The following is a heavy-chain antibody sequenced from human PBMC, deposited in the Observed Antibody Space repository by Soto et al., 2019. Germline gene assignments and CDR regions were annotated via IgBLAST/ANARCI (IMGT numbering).Heavy chain of an antibody. V-gene: IGHV3-73*02. CDR1: GFTFSGSA. Sequence: EVQLVESGGGLVQPGGSLKISCAASGFTFSGSAMHWVRQASGKGLEWVGRIRSKANSYATAYAASVKGRFTISRDDSKNTAYLQMNSLKTEETAVYYCTRREIVDYWGQGTLVTVSS. CDR3: TRREIVDY. D-gene: IGHD2-15*01. CDR2: IRSKANSYAT. J-gene: IGHJ4*02.